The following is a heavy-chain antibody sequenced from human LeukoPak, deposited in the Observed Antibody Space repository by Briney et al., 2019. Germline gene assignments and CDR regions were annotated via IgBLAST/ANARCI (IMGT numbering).Heavy chain of an antibody. Sequence: GASVKVSCKASGYTFNGYYMHWVRQAPGQGLEWMGWLNPDSAGTNYAQRFQGRVTMTRDPSISTAYLQWSRLKASDTAMYYCARRRDLYSGSYYPFDYWGQGTLVTVSS. D-gene: IGHD1-26*01. J-gene: IGHJ4*02. V-gene: IGHV1-2*02. CDR1: GYTFNGYY. CDR2: LNPDSAGT. CDR3: ARRRDLYSGSYYPFDY.